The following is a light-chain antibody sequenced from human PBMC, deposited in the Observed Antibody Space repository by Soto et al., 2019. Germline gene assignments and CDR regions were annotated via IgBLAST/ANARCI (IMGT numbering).Light chain of an antibody. Sequence: IQLTQSPSSLSASLGDRRTIPCRASQSICRWLAWYQEKPGKAPKVLIYDASNLESGVPSRLSGSGSGTEFTLTISRMQADDFATYYCQQYSSYWTFGQGTNVDIK. CDR3: QQYSSYWT. CDR1: QSICRW. CDR2: DAS. V-gene: IGKV1-5*01. J-gene: IGKJ1*01.